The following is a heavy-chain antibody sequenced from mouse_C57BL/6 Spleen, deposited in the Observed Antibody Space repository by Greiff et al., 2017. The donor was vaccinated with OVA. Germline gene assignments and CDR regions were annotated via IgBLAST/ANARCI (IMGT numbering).Heavy chain of an antibody. CDR1: GYTFTDYY. Sequence: VQLKQSGPELVKPGASVKISCKASGYTFTDYYMNWVKQSHGKSLEWIGDINPNNGGTSYNQKFKGKATLTVDKSSSTAYMELRSLTSEDSAVYYCARGAVVTVYYAMDYWGQGTSVTVSS. D-gene: IGHD2-2*01. V-gene: IGHV1-26*01. CDR2: INPNNGGT. CDR3: ARGAVVTVYYAMDY. J-gene: IGHJ4*01.